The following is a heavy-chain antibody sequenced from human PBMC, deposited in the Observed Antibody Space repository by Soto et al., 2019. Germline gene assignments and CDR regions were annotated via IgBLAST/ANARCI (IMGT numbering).Heavy chain of an antibody. CDR2: ISSSSSYI. V-gene: IGHV3-21*01. D-gene: IGHD4-17*01. J-gene: IGHJ4*02. Sequence: PGGSLRLSCAASGFTFSSYSMNWVRQAPGKGLEWVSSISSSSSYIYYADSVKGRFTISRDNAKNSLYLQMNSLRAEDTAVYYCAKYRYGDYDRNFDYWGQGTLVTVSS. CDR1: GFTFSSYS. CDR3: AKYRYGDYDRNFDY.